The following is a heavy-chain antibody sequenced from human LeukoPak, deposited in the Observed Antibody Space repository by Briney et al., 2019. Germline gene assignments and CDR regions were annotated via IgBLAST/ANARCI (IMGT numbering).Heavy chain of an antibody. CDR2: ISGTGGTT. D-gene: IGHD3-10*01. J-gene: IGHJ4*02. CDR3: AKEGGSWQFDY. Sequence: PGGSLRLSCTASGFIFRSFAMSWVRQAPGKGLEWVSIISGTGGTTYYADSVKGRFTISRDNSKNTLYLQMNSLRAEDTAIYYCAKEGGSWQFDYWGQGTLVIVSS. CDR1: GFIFRSFA. V-gene: IGHV3-23*01.